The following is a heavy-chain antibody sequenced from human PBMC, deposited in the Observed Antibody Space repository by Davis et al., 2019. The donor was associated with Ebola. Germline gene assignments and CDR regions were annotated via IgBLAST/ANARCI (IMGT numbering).Heavy chain of an antibody. CDR3: AKVGGSYPSEDY. Sequence: GGSLRLSCAASGFTFSSYGMHWVRQAPGKGLEWVAVISYVGSNKYYADSVKGRFTISRDNSKNTLYLQMNSLRAEDTAVYYCAKVGGSYPSEDYWGQGTLVTVSS. J-gene: IGHJ4*02. D-gene: IGHD1-26*01. V-gene: IGHV3-30*18. CDR1: GFTFSSYG. CDR2: ISYVGSNK.